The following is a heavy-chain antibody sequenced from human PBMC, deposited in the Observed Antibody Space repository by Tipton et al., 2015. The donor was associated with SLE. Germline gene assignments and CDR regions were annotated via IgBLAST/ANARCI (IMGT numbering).Heavy chain of an antibody. V-gene: IGHV4-59*12. CDR1: GGSISSYY. Sequence: TLSLTCTVSGGSISSYYWSWIRQPPGKGLEWIGYIYYSGSTNYNPSLKSRVTISVDMSKNQFSLKLSSVTAADTAVYYCARVHYYSYMDVWGKGTTVTVSS. CDR3: ARVHYYSYMDV. CDR2: IYYSGST. J-gene: IGHJ6*03.